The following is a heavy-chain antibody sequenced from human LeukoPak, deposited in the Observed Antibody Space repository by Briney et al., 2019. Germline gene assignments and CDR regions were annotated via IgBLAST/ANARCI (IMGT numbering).Heavy chain of an antibody. D-gene: IGHD2-21*02. V-gene: IGHV3-48*04. CDR3: AKCVVVTSTPDAFDI. Sequence: GGSLRLSCAASGFTFSSYSMNWVRQAPGKGLEWVSYISSSSSTIYYADSVKGRFTISRDNAKNSLYLQMNSLRAEDTAVYYCAKCVVVTSTPDAFDIWGQGTMVTVSS. J-gene: IGHJ3*02. CDR1: GFTFSSYS. CDR2: ISSSSSTI.